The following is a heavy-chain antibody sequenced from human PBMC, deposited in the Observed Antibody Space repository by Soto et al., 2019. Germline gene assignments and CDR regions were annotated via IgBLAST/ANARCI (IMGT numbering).Heavy chain of an antibody. CDR2: IGSAGDT. Sequence: GGSLRLSCAASGFTLSGYDIHWVRQATGKGLEWVSGIGSAGDTYYADSVKGRFTISRDNSKNTLYLQMNSLRAEDTAVYYCASDTITIFGVVIQFDYWGQGTLVTVSS. V-gene: IGHV3-13*01. CDR3: ASDTITIFGVVIQFDY. D-gene: IGHD3-3*01. CDR1: GFTLSGYD. J-gene: IGHJ4*02.